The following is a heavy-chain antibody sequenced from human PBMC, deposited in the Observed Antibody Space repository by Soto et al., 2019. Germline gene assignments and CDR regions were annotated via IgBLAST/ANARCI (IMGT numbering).Heavy chain of an antibody. CDR2: MNPNSGNT. J-gene: IGHJ4*02. CDR1: GYTFTSYD. Sequence: QVQLVQSGAEVKKPGASVKVSCKASGYTFTSYDINWVRLATGQGLEWMGWMNPNSGNTAYAQKFQGRVTMTRNTSISTSYIELSSLRSEDTTVYYCARLKQDHAVAWGQGTLVTVSS. V-gene: IGHV1-8*01. CDR3: ARLKQDHAVA. D-gene: IGHD6-19*01.